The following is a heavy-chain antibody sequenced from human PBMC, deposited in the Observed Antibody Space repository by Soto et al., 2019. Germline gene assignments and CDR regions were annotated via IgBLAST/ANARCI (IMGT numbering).Heavy chain of an antibody. Sequence: SETLSLTCTVSSVSIRKDYFFWILIRQASGKGLEWIGDISYSGRTYINPSLKSRVILSVNMSENQFSLKVNSVTAADTALYYWASSGNLYGANVLSTCGQGTMVTVSS. CDR3: ASSGNLYGANVLST. D-gene: IGHD4-17*01. CDR2: ISYSGRT. CDR1: SVSIRKDYFF. J-gene: IGHJ3*01. V-gene: IGHV4-30-4*01.